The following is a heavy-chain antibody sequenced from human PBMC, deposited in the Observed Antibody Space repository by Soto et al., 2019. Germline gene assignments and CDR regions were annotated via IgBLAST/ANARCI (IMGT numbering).Heavy chain of an antibody. D-gene: IGHD1-26*01. CDR3: AKGATSSNSFDF. Sequence: EVQLVESGGGLVKPGESLRLSCAASGFNFNYAWMNWFRQAPGKGLEWVGRIKSKVDDGTAEYGTLVDGRFTISRDDSKNIVFLQMTSLKTEDTALYYCAKGATSSNSFDFWGQGTLVTVSS. CDR1: GFNFNYAW. V-gene: IGHV3-15*07. CDR2: IKSKVDDGTA. J-gene: IGHJ4*02.